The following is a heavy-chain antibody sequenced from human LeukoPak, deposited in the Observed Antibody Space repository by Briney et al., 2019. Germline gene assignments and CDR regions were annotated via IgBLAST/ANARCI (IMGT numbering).Heavy chain of an antibody. J-gene: IGHJ4*02. CDR1: GFTFSSYT. Sequence: GGSLRLSCAASGFTFSSYTMSWVRQAPGKGLEWVSAISGSGGSTYYADSVKGRFTISRDNAKNTVYLQMNSLRAEDTAVYYCARGKYGGYFIDYWGQGTLVTVSS. CDR3: ARGKYGGYFIDY. D-gene: IGHD5-12*01. V-gene: IGHV3-23*01. CDR2: ISGSGGST.